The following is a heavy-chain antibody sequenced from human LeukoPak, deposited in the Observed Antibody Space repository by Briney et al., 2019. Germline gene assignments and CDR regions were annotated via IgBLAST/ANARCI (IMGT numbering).Heavy chain of an antibody. Sequence: GGSLRLSCAASGLIYSGAGMHCVRPASGKGLEWVDRMRSKVNNNVTAYAASVKGRFTISRGESKNTAYLQMNGLKTEDTAVYYCTSWTPYGGSGAPYHGMDVWGQGTTVIVS. CDR2: MRSKVNNNVT. J-gene: IGHJ6*02. CDR1: GLIYSGAG. D-gene: IGHD3-10*01. CDR3: TSWTPYGGSGAPYHGMDV. V-gene: IGHV3-73*01.